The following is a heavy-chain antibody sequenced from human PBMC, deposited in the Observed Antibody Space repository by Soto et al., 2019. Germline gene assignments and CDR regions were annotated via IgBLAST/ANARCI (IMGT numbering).Heavy chain of an antibody. CDR1: GYTFTGYY. CDR3: ARDNRQYSGSTDLDY. J-gene: IGHJ4*02. CDR2: INPNSGGT. Sequence: GASVKVSCKASGYTFTGYYMHWVRQAPGQGLEWMGWINPNSGGTNYAQKFQGWVTMTRDTSISTAYMELSRLRSDDTALYYCARDNRQYSGSTDLDYWGQGTLVTVSS. D-gene: IGHD1-26*01. V-gene: IGHV1-2*04.